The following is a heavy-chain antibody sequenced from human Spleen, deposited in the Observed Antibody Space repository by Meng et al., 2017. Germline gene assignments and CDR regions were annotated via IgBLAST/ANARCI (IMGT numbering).Heavy chain of an antibody. J-gene: IGHJ4*02. CDR1: GGSCSCYY. Sequence: QVPLQQLGAVLLLPSDTLSLTCAFYGGSCSCYYWSWIRQPPGKGLEWIGEINHSGSTNYNPSLKSRVTISVDTSKNQFSLKLSSVTDADTAVYSCARAGGSSWGQGTLVTVSS. CDR3: ARAGGSS. CDR2: INHSGST. D-gene: IGHD6-13*01. V-gene: IGHV4-34*01.